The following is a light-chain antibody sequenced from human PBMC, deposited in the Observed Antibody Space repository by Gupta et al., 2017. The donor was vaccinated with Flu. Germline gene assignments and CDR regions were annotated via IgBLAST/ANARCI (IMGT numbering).Light chain of an antibody. CDR3: SSYTSSSTLV. CDR1: SSDFGGYNY. V-gene: IGLV2-14*01. J-gene: IGLJ2*01. CDR2: EVS. Sequence: QSDLSQPASASGFPGQSITFHCTGTSSDFGGYNYVSWYQQHPGKAPKLIIYEVSNRPSGVSNRFSGSKSGNTASLTISGLQAEDGANYYCSSYTSSSTLVFGGGTKLTVL.